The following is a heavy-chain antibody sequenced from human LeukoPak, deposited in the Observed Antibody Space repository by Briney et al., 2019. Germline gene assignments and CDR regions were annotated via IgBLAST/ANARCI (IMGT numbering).Heavy chain of an antibody. V-gene: IGHV3-30*04. J-gene: IGHJ5*02. CDR1: RFTFSSYA. D-gene: IGHD5-12*01. Sequence: GRSLRLSCAASRFTFSSYAVHWVRQAPGKGLEWVAVISYDGSNKYYADSVKGRFTISRDNSKNTLYLQMNSLRAEDTAVYYCAGGYSGYGFDPWGQGALVTVSS. CDR2: ISYDGSNK. CDR3: AGGYSGYGFDP.